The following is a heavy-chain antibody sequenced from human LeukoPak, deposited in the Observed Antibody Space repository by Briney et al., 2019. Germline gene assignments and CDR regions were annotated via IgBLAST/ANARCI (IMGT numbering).Heavy chain of an antibody. D-gene: IGHD6-19*01. V-gene: IGHV3-9*01. Sequence: PGGSLRLSCAASGFTFDDYAMHGVRRDPGKGLEEGSGISWNSGSIGYADSVKGRFTISRDNAKNSLYLQMNSLRAEDTALYYCAKGTRLRQWLTSYYYYYGMDVWGQGTTVTVSS. J-gene: IGHJ6*02. CDR1: GFTFDDYA. CDR2: ISWNSGSI. CDR3: AKGTRLRQWLTSYYYYYGMDV.